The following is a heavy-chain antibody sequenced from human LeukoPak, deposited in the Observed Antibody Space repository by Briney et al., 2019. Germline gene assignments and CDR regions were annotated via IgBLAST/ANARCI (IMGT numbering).Heavy chain of an antibody. J-gene: IGHJ1*01. CDR1: GFTFSSYA. V-gene: IGHV3-23*01. D-gene: IGHD2-2*01. CDR3: AKHPEYCSSTSCYAEYFQY. CDR2: ISGSGGST. Sequence: GGSLRLSCAASGFTFSSYAMSWVRQAPGKGLEWVSAISGSGGSTYYADSVKGRFTISRDNSKNTLYLQMNSLRAEDTAVYYCAKHPEYCSSTSCYAEYFQYWGQGTLVTVSS.